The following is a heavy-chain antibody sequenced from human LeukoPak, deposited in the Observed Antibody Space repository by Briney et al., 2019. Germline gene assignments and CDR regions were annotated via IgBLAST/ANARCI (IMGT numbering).Heavy chain of an antibody. J-gene: IGHJ4*02. CDR3: AKVVWGNFRYLDY. CDR2: ISGSGGTT. CDR1: GCTFSNCG. Sequence: GGSLSLSCAASGCTFSNCGMSWVRQAPGKGLEWVSTISGSGGTTNYADSVNGRFTISRDNSKNTLYLQMHSLRAEDTALYYCAKVVWGNFRYLDYWGQGALVTVSS. V-gene: IGHV3-23*01. D-gene: IGHD3-16*02.